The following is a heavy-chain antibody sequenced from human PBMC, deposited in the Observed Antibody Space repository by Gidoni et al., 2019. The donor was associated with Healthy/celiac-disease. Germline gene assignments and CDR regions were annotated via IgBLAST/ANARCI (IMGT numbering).Heavy chain of an antibody. CDR3: ARDGGIAVAGMTYYYYGMDV. D-gene: IGHD6-19*01. CDR2: ISSSSSYI. V-gene: IGHV3-21*01. J-gene: IGHJ6*02. Sequence: EVQLVESGGGLVKPGGSLRLSCAASGFTFSSYSMNWVRQAPGKGLEWGSSISSSSSYIYYADSVKGRFTISRDNAKNSLYLQMNSLRAEDTAVYYCARDGGIAVAGMTYYYYGMDVWGQGTTVTVSS. CDR1: GFTFSSYS.